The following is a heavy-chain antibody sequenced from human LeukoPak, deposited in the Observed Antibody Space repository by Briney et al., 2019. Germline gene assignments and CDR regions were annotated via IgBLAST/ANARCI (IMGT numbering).Heavy chain of an antibody. CDR1: GFAFSSYA. J-gene: IGHJ4*02. Sequence: GGSLRLSCEASGFAFSSYAMSWLRRAPGPGLEWVSTISDDGGRSYSADSVKGRFTISRDNSRNTLNLQMNGLRAEDTALYYCARDWRSQGKDTWGSYYAPLDYWGQGTQVTVSS. D-gene: IGHD3-10*01. CDR2: ISDDGGRS. CDR3: ARDWRSQGKDTWGSYYAPLDY. V-gene: IGHV3-23*01.